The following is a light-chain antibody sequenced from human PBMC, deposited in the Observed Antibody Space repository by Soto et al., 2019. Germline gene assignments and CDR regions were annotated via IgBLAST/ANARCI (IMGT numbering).Light chain of an antibody. J-gene: IGKJ3*01. CDR3: QHYNSYSEFS. Sequence: DIQMTQSPSSLSASVGDRVTITCRASQGISNYLAWYQQKPGKVPKLLIYAASTLQSGVPSRFSGSGSGTDFTLTISSLQPEDVATYYCQHYNSYSEFSFGPGTKVDIK. V-gene: IGKV1-27*01. CDR2: AAS. CDR1: QGISNY.